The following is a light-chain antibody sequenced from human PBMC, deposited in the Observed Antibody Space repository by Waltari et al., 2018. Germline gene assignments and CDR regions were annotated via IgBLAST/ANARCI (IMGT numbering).Light chain of an antibody. CDR2: SND. CDR3: VAWDDSLRGPV. CDR1: ASNCVSTN. J-gene: IGLJ1*01. Sequence: QSILTQPPSVSGTPRQRVTIPCSGRASNCVSTNVTWYQHLPGTAPKIVISSNDQRPSGVPDRFSGSKSGTSASLAINGLQSEDEADYYCVAWDDSLRGPVFGTGTKVTVL. V-gene: IGLV1-44*01.